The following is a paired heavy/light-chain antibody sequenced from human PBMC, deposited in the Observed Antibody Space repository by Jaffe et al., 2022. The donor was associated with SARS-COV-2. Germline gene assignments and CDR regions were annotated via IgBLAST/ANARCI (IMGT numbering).Light chain of an antibody. J-gene: IGLJ1*01. CDR2: NNI. V-gene: IGLV1-40*01. Sequence: QSVLTQPPSVSGAPGQRVTISCTGSSSNIGAGYDVHWYQKLPGTAPKLLIYNNINRPSGVPDRFSASKSGTSASLAISGLQAEDEADYYCQSSDGSLSAYVFGTGTKVTVL. CDR1: SSNIGAGYD. CDR3: QSSDGSLSAYV.
Heavy chain of an antibody. D-gene: IGHD4-17*01. CDR2: INYVGST. CDR1: SASSVNSGPYY. J-gene: IGHJ5*02. V-gene: IGHV4-61*01. CDR3: AKVGSHDFGDHGLENWFDP. Sequence: QVQLQESGPGLVKSSETLSLTCTVSSASSVNSGPYYWNWIRQPPGKGLEWIGNINYVGSTNYNPSLKGRVTISVDTSKNQFSLRLTSVTAADTAVYYCAKVGSHDFGDHGLENWFDPWGQGSLVIVSS.